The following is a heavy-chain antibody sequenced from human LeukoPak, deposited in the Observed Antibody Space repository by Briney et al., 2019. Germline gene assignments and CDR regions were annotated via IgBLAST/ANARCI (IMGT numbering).Heavy chain of an antibody. V-gene: IGHV3-43*02. CDR2: SGNDGST. J-gene: IGHJ3*01. Sequence: GGSLRLSCAASGLTFYDQAMHWVRQAPGTGLEWVSLSGNDGSTYYADSVRGRFTISRDISKNSLYLEMSSLRTEDTALYHCASQTKYSGSAGSYWGAFDLWGQGTMVTVSS. CDR3: ASQTKYSGSAGSYWGAFDL. D-gene: IGHD3-10*01. CDR1: GLTFYDQA.